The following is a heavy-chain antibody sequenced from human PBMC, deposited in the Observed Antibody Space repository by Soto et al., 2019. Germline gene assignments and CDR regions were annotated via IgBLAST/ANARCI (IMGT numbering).Heavy chain of an antibody. CDR1: GVSIRDGEYY. J-gene: IGHJ5*02. V-gene: IGHV4-30-4*01. CDR3: AREGSERWLDP. CDR2: IFRTGST. Sequence: SETLSLTCTVSGVSIRDGEYYWNWIRQSPGKGLEWIGYIFRTGSTYYTSSLKSRLTMSIDTSKNQFSLQLTSLTAADTAVYYCAREGSERWLDPWGQGTLVTVSS.